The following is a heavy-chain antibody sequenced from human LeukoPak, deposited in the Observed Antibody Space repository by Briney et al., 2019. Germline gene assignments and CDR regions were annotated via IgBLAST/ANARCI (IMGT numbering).Heavy chain of an antibody. D-gene: IGHD3-9*01. V-gene: IGHV3-23*01. CDR3: AKWGDYDVLTGYYDSDY. CDR1: GFTFSNYA. Sequence: GASLRLSCAASGFTFSNYAMSWVRQAPGKGLEWVSAVSGRDTSTYYTDSVKGRFTISRDNSKNTLYLQMNSLSAEDTAIYYCAKWGDYDVLTGYYDSDYWGQGTLITVSS. CDR2: VSGRDTST. J-gene: IGHJ4*02.